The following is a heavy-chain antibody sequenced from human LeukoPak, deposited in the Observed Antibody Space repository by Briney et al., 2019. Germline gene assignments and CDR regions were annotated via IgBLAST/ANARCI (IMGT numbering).Heavy chain of an antibody. V-gene: IGHV3-48*03. CDR1: GFSFSDYE. J-gene: IGHJ5*02. D-gene: IGHD4-17*01. CDR2: VSSGGNTI. CDR3: ARVTGGDDYGDFRFDP. Sequence: GGSLRLSCAASGFSFSDYEMNWVRQAPGKGLEWVSCVSSGGNTIYYADSVRGRFTISRDNAKNSLYLQMNSLRAGDTAVYYCARVTGGDDYGDFRFDPWGQGTLVTVSS.